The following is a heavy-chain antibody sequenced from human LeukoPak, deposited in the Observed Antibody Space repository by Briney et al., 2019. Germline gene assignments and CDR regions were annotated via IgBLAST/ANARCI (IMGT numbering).Heavy chain of an antibody. J-gene: IGHJ4*02. Sequence: GGSLRLSCAASGFTVSTNYINWVRQAPGKGLEWVSVIYSGGSTYYADSVKGRFSISRDNSTNTVYLQMSNLRAEDTAVYYCARVPGGGSSDFDYWGQGTLVTVSS. CDR1: GFTVSTNY. D-gene: IGHD1-26*01. CDR3: ARVPGGGSSDFDY. V-gene: IGHV3-66*01. CDR2: IYSGGST.